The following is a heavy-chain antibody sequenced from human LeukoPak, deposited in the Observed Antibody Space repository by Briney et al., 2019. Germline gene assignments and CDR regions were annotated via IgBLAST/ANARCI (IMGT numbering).Heavy chain of an antibody. CDR1: GGTFSSYA. Sequence: ASVKVSCKASGGTFSSYAISWVRQAPGQGREWMGGIIPIFGTANYAQKFQGRVTITTDESTSTAYMELSSLRSEDTAVYYCARVVGATSWFDPWGQGTLVTVSS. CDR2: IIPIFGTA. V-gene: IGHV1-69*05. J-gene: IGHJ5*02. D-gene: IGHD1-26*01. CDR3: ARVVGATSWFDP.